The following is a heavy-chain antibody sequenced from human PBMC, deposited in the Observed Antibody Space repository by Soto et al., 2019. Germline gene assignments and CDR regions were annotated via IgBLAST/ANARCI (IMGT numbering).Heavy chain of an antibody. CDR2: IIPIFGTA. CDR1: GGTFSSYA. CDR3: AREGLDEGPNWFDP. J-gene: IGHJ5*02. D-gene: IGHD3-22*01. V-gene: IGHV1-69*13. Sequence: SVKVSCKASGGTFSSYAISWVRQAPGQGLEWMGGIIPIFGTANYAQKFQGRVTITADESTSTAYMELSSLRSEDTAVYYCAREGLDEGPNWFDPWGQGTLVTVSS.